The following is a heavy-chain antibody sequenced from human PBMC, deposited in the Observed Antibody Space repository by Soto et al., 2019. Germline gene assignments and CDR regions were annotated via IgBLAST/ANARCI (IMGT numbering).Heavy chain of an antibody. CDR1: GFSFSNYA. CDR3: ATDYAKYDY. V-gene: IGHV3-23*01. Sequence: PGGSLRLSCAASGFSFSNYAMSWVRQAPGKGLEWVSSINIVGGSTYYADSVKGRFTISRDSSKNTLYLQMNSLRAEDTAVYYCATDYAKYDYWGQGTLVTVSS. CDR2: INIVGGST. J-gene: IGHJ4*02. D-gene: IGHD2-2*01.